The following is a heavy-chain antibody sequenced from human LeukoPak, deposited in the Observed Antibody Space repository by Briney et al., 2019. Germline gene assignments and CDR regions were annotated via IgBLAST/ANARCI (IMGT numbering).Heavy chain of an antibody. V-gene: IGHV3-30-3*01. CDR3: ARVGSWYERGPFDY. CDR1: GFTFSSYA. D-gene: IGHD6-13*01. CDR2: ISYDGSNK. Sequence: PGRSLRLSCAASGFTFSSYAMHWVRQDPGKGLERVAVISYDGSNKYYADSVKGRFTISWDNSKSTLYLQMNSLRAEDTAVYYCARVGSWYERGPFDYWGQGTLVTVSS. J-gene: IGHJ4*02.